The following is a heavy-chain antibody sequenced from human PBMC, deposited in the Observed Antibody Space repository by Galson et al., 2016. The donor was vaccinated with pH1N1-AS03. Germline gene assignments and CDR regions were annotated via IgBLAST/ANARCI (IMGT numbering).Heavy chain of an antibody. V-gene: IGHV3-9*01. CDR1: GFTFDDYA. D-gene: IGHD6-19*01. CDR3: ARDGPPQGISVAGSFDF. Sequence: SLRLSCAASGFTFDDYAMHWVRLAPGKGLEWVSGITWNSDSIGYADSVKGRFTISRDNAQNLLYLQMNSLRDEDTAVYYCARDGPPQGISVAGSFDFWGQGTLVTVSS. CDR2: ITWNSDSI. J-gene: IGHJ4*02.